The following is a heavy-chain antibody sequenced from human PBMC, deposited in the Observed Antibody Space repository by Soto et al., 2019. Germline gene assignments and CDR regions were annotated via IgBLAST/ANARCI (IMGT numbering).Heavy chain of an antibody. V-gene: IGHV3-30*18. CDR1: GFTFSSYG. D-gene: IGHD5-18*01. J-gene: IGHJ4*02. CDR2: ISYDGSNK. CDR3: AKLQLSVGDYFDY. Sequence: GGSLRLSCAASGFTFSSYGMHWVRQAPGKGLEWVAVISYDGSNKYYADSVKGRFTISRDNSKNTLYLQMNSLRAEDTAVYYCAKLQLSVGDYFDYWGQGTLVTVSS.